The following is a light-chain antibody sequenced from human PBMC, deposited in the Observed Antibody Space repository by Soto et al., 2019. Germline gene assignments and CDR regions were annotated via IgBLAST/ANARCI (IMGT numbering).Light chain of an antibody. Sequence: DIQMTQSPSSLSASVGDRVTIICRASQGIGNYVGWYQQKPGKAPKRLIYAASILESGVPPRFSGSGSGTEFTLTISTLQPEDFAFYYCLQQSSYPQSFGGGTTVEIK. CDR3: LQQSSYPQS. CDR2: AAS. J-gene: IGKJ4*01. V-gene: IGKV1-17*01. CDR1: QGIGNY.